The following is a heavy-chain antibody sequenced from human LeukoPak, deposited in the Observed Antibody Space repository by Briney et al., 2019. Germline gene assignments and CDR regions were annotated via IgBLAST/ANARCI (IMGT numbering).Heavy chain of an antibody. Sequence: SETLSLTCGVSVGSINSGNWWTWVRPSPGKGLEWIGEIHHNGTRNYNPSLKSRVTISVDTSKNQFSLKLSSVTAADTAVYYCARIVGASDYWGQGTLVTVSS. CDR1: VGSINSGNW. CDR2: IHHNGTR. J-gene: IGHJ4*02. V-gene: IGHV4/OR15-8*01. D-gene: IGHD1-26*01. CDR3: ARIVGASDY.